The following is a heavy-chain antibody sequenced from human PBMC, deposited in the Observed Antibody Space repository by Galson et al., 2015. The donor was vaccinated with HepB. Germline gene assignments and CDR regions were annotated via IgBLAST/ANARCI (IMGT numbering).Heavy chain of an antibody. CDR2: INTNTGNP. CDR3: VRDRGYGGNSGVYWFDP. V-gene: IGHV7-4-1*02. Sequence: QSGAEVKKPGESLKISCKASGYTFTTYAMNWVRQAPGQGLEWMGWINTNTGNPTYAQGFTGRFVFSLDTSVSTAYLQISSLKSEDTAVYYCVRDRGYGGNSGVYWFDPWGQGTLVSVSS. CDR1: GYTFTTYA. J-gene: IGHJ5*02. D-gene: IGHD4-23*01.